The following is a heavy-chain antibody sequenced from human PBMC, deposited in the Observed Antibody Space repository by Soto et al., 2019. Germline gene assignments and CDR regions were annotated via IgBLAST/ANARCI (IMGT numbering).Heavy chain of an antibody. CDR2: IYYSGST. Sequence: QVQLQESGPGLVKPSETLSLTCTVSGGSISSYYWSWIRQPPGKGLEWIGYIYYSGSTNYNPSLKSRVTISVDTSKNQFSLKLSSVTSADTAVYYCARVCEGYFDLWGRGTLVTVSS. CDR1: GGSISSYY. V-gene: IGHV4-59*01. CDR3: ARVCEGYFDL. J-gene: IGHJ2*01.